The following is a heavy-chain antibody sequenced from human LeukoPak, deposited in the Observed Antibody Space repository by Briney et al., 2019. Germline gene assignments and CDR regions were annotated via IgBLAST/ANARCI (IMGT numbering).Heavy chain of an antibody. CDR2: ISGSGDST. D-gene: IGHD2/OR15-2a*01. V-gene: IGHV3-23*01. CDR1: GFTFSSYA. CDR3: AKDPLVNSQEYFDY. J-gene: IGHJ4*02. Sequence: PGGSLRLSCAASGFTFSSYAMSWVRQAPGKRLEWVSAISGSGDSTYYAESVKGRFTISRDNSKNTLYLQMNSLRAEDTAVYYCAKDPLVNSQEYFDYWGQGTLVTVSS.